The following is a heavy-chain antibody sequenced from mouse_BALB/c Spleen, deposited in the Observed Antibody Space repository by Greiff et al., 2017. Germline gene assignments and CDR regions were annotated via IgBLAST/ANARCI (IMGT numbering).Heavy chain of an antibody. D-gene: IGHD1-1*01. V-gene: IGHV3-2*02. CDR2: ISYSGST. J-gene: IGHJ2*01. Sequence: EVQLQESGPGLVKPSQSLSLTCTVTGYSITSDYAWNWIRQFPGNKLEWMGYISYSGSTSYNPSLKSRISITRDTSKNQFFLQLNSVTTEDTATYYCARYYYGSSLYYFDYWGQGTTLTVSS. CDR3: ARYYYGSSLYYFDY. CDR1: GYSITSDYA.